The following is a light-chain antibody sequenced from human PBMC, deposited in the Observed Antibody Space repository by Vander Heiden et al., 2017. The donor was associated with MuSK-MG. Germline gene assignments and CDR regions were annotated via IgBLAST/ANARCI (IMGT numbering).Light chain of an antibody. J-gene: IGKJ2*01. V-gene: IGKV3-20*01. CDR3: QQDGRSLYT. CDR1: QSVSSSY. CDR2: AAS. Sequence: EIVLTQSPGTLSLSPGERATLSCRASQSVSSSYLAWYQQKPGQAPRLLIYAASSRATGIPDRFSGSGSGADFTLTISILEPEDIAVYYCQQDGRSLYTFGQGSKLEIK.